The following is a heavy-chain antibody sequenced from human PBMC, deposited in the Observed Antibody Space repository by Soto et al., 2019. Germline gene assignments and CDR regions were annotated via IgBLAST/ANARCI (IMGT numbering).Heavy chain of an antibody. CDR2: INTDGRNT. CDR1: GFTFRSYW. J-gene: IGHJ4*02. D-gene: IGHD2-2*01. CDR3: VRERYCSSISCYEGRGYFDF. V-gene: IGHV3-74*01. Sequence: GGSLRLSCAASGFTFRSYWMHWVRQAPGKGLVWVSGINTDGRNTSDADSVKGRFTISRDNAKNTLYLQMNSLRAEDTAVYYCVRERYCSSISCYEGRGYFDFWGQGTLVTVSS.